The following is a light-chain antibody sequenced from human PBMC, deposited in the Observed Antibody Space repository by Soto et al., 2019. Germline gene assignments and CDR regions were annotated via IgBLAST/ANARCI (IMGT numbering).Light chain of an antibody. J-gene: IGKJ2*01. CDR3: QKRYNLPKT. CDR2: DAS. Sequence: EIVLTQSPATLSLSPGERATLSCRASQRVFSFLAWYQQKPGQAPRLLIYDASNRATGIPARFSGSGSGTDFTLTISSLEPEDFAVYYCQKRYNLPKTFGKGTKLEIK. V-gene: IGKV3-11*01. CDR1: QRVFSF.